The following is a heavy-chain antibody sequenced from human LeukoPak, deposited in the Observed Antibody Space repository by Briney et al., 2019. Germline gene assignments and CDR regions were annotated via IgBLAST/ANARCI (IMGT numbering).Heavy chain of an antibody. CDR1: GYTFTSYY. Sequence: SVKPSCTASGYTFTSYYMHWVRQAPGQGLEWMGIINPSGGSTSYAQKFQGRVTMTRDMSTSTVYMELSSLRSEDTAVYYCARGRWVNTVTDWFDPWGQGSLVTVSS. CDR3: ARGRWVNTVTDWFDP. J-gene: IGHJ5*02. CDR2: INPSGGST. D-gene: IGHD4-17*01. V-gene: IGHV1-46*01.